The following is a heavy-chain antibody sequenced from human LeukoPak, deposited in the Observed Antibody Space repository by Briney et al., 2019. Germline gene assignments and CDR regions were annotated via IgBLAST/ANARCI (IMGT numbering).Heavy chain of an antibody. D-gene: IGHD3-22*01. V-gene: IGHV3-23*01. CDR3: ARGVYYDSSGYNY. Sequence: GGSLRLSCAASGFTFSSYDMTWVRQAPGRGLEWVSSIRPSGDNTYYGDSVKGRFTISRDNSKNSLYLQMNSLRAEDTAVYYCARGVYYDSSGYNYWGQGTLVTVSS. J-gene: IGHJ4*02. CDR2: IRPSGDNT. CDR1: GFTFSSYD.